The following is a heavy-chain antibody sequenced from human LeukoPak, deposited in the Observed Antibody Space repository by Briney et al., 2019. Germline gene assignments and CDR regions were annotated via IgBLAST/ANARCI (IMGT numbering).Heavy chain of an antibody. CDR2: ISSSSSTI. J-gene: IGHJ6*02. D-gene: IGHD3-3*01. CDR3: ARDLPFWRHDYYGMDV. V-gene: IGHV3-48*02. Sequence: GGSLRLSCAASGFTFSSYSMNWVRQAPGKGLEWVSYISSSSSTIYYADSVKGRFTISRDNAKNSLYLQMNSLRDEDTAVYYCARDLPFWRHDYYGMDVWGQGTTVTVSS. CDR1: GFTFSSYS.